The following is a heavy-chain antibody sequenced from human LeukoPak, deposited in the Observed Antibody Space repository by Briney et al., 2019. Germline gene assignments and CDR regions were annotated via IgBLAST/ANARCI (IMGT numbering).Heavy chain of an antibody. CDR1: GGTFSSYA. Sequence: ASVKVSCKASGGTFSSYAISWVRQAPGQGLEWMGWISAYNGNTNYAQKLQGRVTMTTDTSTSTAYMELRSLRSDDTAVYYCARQPGYQYFDYWGQGTLVTVSS. CDR2: ISAYNGNT. J-gene: IGHJ4*02. D-gene: IGHD2-2*01. V-gene: IGHV1-18*01. CDR3: ARQPGYQYFDY.